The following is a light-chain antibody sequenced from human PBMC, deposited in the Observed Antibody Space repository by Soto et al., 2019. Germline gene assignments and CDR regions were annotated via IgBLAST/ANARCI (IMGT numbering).Light chain of an antibody. CDR3: GTWDSSLSVVV. V-gene: IGLV1-51*01. CDR1: SSNIGNKY. Sequence: QSVLTQPPSVSAAPGQKVTISCSGSSSNIGNKYVSCYQQLPGAAPKLLIDDNDKRPSGIPDRFSGSKSGTSATLGITGLQTGDEADYFCGTWDSSLSVVVFGGGTQLTVL. J-gene: IGLJ2*01. CDR2: DND.